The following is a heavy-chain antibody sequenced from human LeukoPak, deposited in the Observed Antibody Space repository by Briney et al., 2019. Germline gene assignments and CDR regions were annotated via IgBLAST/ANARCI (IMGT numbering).Heavy chain of an antibody. CDR1: GGSISSGSYY. CDR2: IYYSGST. J-gene: IGHJ3*02. CDR3: ARYYYDSSGYWGLVAFDI. Sequence: PSETLSLTCTVSGGSISSGSYYWSWIRQPPGKGLEWIGYIYYSGSTNYNPSLKSRVTISVDTSKNQFSLKLSSVTAADTAVYYCARYYYDSSGYWGLVAFDIWGQGTMVTVSS. V-gene: IGHV4-61*01. D-gene: IGHD3-22*01.